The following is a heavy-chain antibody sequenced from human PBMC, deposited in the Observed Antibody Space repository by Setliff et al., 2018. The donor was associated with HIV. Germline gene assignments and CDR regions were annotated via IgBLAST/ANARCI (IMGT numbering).Heavy chain of an antibody. J-gene: IGHJ4*02. Sequence: ASVKVSCKASGYTFTSYYIHWVRQAPGQGLEWMGIINPSGGSTNYAQNFRGRVSMTRDTSTTTVYMELYSLRSEDTAVYYCARDHIAARSVDYWGQGTLVTVSS. CDR3: ARDHIAARSVDY. V-gene: IGHV1-46*01. CDR1: GYTFTSYY. CDR2: INPSGGST. D-gene: IGHD6-6*01.